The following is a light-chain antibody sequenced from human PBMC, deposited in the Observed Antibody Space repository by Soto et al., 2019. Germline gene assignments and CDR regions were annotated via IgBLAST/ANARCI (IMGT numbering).Light chain of an antibody. J-gene: IGKJ4*01. V-gene: IGKV1-5*03. CDR2: KAS. CDR1: QSISSW. Sequence: DIQMTQSPYTLSASVGDRVTITCRASQSISSWLAWYQQKPGKAPNLLIYKASTLESGVPSRFSGSGSGTEFTLTISSLQPDDFATYYCQHYNTSPLTFGGGTKVEIK. CDR3: QHYNTSPLT.